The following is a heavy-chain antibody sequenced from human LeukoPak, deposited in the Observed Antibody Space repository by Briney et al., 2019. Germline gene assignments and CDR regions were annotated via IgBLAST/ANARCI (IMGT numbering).Heavy chain of an antibody. Sequence: GGSLRLSCAASTFTFSIYDMHWVRQAPGKGLEWVAFIQHSGTDKYYADSVKGRFTISRDNSRNTLYLQMNSLRTEDTAVYYCARDRTAYSYGTLSDYWGQGTLVTVSS. CDR3: ARDRTAYSYGTLSDY. J-gene: IGHJ4*02. CDR1: TFTFSIYD. D-gene: IGHD5-12*01. CDR2: IQHSGTDK. V-gene: IGHV3-30*02.